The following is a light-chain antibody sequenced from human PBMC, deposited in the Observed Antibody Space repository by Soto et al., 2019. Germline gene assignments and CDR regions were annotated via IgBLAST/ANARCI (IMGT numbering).Light chain of an antibody. CDR1: LTIIGY. J-gene: IGKJ1*01. CDR3: QQSYTTPRT. CDR2: AAS. V-gene: IGKV1-39*01. Sequence: DIQMTQSPSSLSASIGASVTITCRASLTIIGYLNWYQQKPGKAPSLLINAASNLQSGVPSRFRGSGSETDLTITITSLQPEDCETYDGQQSYTTPRTFGQGTKVDIK.